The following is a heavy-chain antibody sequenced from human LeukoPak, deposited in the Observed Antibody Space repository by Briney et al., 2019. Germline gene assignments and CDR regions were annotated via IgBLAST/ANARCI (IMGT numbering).Heavy chain of an antibody. Sequence: SETLPLTCTVSGGSISSYYWSWIRQPPGKGLEWIGYIYYSGSTNYNPSLKSRVTISVDTSKNQFSLKLSSVTAADTAVYYCARVSWVPAAIRFDYYYYMDVWGKGTTVTVSS. CDR1: GGSISSYY. V-gene: IGHV4-59*01. CDR3: ARVSWVPAAIRFDYYYYMDV. J-gene: IGHJ6*03. D-gene: IGHD2-2*02. CDR2: IYYSGST.